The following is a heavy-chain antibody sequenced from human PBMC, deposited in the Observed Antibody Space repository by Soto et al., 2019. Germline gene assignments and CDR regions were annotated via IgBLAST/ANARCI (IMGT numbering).Heavy chain of an antibody. V-gene: IGHV1-69*13. CDR3: ARVVTVVKSFHYWYFDL. Sequence: SVKVSCKASGGTFSSYAISWVRQAPGQGLERMGGIIPIFGTANYAQKFQGRVTITADESTSTAYMELSSLRSEDTAVYCCARVVTVVKSFHYWYFDLWGRGTLVTVSS. CDR1: GGTFSSYA. J-gene: IGHJ2*01. CDR2: IIPIFGTA. D-gene: IGHD2-15*01.